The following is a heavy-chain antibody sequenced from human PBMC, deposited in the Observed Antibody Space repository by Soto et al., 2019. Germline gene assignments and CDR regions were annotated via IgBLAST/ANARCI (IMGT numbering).Heavy chain of an antibody. Sequence: SETLSLTCTVSGGSISSYYWSWIRQPPGQGLEWIGYIYFSGSTDYNPSLKSRVTISIDTSKNQFSLKLTSVTAADTAVYYCAKDVRPDGYWDLDYWGQGTPVTVSS. V-gene: IGHV4-59*01. J-gene: IGHJ4*02. CDR2: IYFSGST. D-gene: IGHD5-12*01. CDR3: AKDVRPDGYWDLDY. CDR1: GGSISSYY.